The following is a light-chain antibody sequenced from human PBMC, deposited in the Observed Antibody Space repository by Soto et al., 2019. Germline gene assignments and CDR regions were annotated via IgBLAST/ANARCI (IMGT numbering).Light chain of an antibody. V-gene: IGKV3-11*01. J-gene: IGKJ2*01. Sequence: EIVLTQSPATLSLSPGERATLSCRASQSVSSYLAWYQQKPGQAPRLLIYDASNRATGIPARFSGGGSGTDFTLPVSRLEREDFAVYYCQQRFNWPRFTFGQGNKLEIK. CDR2: DAS. CDR1: QSVSSY. CDR3: QQRFNWPRFT.